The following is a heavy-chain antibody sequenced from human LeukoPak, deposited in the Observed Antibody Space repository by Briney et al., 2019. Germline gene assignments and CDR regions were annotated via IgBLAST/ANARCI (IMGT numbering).Heavy chain of an antibody. V-gene: IGHV3-30*02. CDR2: IRYDGSNK. Sequence: GGSLRLSCAASGFTFSSYGMHWVRQAPGKGLEWVAFIRYDGSNKYYADSVKGRFTISRDNSKNTLYLQMNSLRAEDTGVYYCAKDLSDYINWFDPWGQGTLVTVSS. CDR1: GFTFSSYG. D-gene: IGHD4-11*01. CDR3: AKDLSDYINWFDP. J-gene: IGHJ5*02.